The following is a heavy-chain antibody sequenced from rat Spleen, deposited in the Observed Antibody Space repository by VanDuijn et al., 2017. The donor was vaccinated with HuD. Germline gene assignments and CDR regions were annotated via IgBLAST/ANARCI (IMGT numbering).Heavy chain of an antibody. CDR1: GFSLISYA. Sequence: QVQLKESGPGLVQPSQTLSLTCTVSGFSLISYAVNWVRQPPGKGLEWMGVIWGNGNTKYNSAPKSRLSISRETSKSQVFLKMNSLQTEDTAIYFCVRERVPGFAFYFDYWGQGVMVTVSS. CDR3: VRERVPGFAFYFDY. CDR2: IWGNGNT. D-gene: IGHD1-4*01. J-gene: IGHJ2*01. V-gene: IGHV2-13*01.